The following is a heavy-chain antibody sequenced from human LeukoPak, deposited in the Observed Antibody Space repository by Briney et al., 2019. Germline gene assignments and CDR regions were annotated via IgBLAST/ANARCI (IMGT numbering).Heavy chain of an antibody. D-gene: IGHD2-15*01. CDR2: INSDGSST. V-gene: IGHV3-74*01. J-gene: IGHJ6*03. Sequence: GGSLRLSCAASVFTFSSYWMHWVRQAPGKGLVWVSRINSDGSSTSYADSVKGRFTISRANAKNSLFLQMNSLRAEDTAIYYCARGGMKEGYYYYYMDVWGKGTTVTISS. CDR1: VFTFSSYW. CDR3: ARGGMKEGYYYYYMDV.